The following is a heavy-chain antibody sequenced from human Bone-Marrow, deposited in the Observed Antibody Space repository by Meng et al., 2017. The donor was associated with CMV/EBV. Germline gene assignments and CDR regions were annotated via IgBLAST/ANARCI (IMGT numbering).Heavy chain of an antibody. D-gene: IGHD5-24*01. CDR1: GFSLSNARMG. CDR3: AHRRKDGYKSAYFDY. V-gene: IGHV2-26*01. J-gene: IGHJ4*02. Sequence: SGPTLVKPTETLTLTCTVSGFSLSNARMGVSWIRQPPGKALEWLAHIFSNDEKSYSTSLKSRLTISKDTSKSQVVLTMTNMDPVDTATYYCAHRRKDGYKSAYFDYWGQGTLVTVSS. CDR2: IFSNDEK.